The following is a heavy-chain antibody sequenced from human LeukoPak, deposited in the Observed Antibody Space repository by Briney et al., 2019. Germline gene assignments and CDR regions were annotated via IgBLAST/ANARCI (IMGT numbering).Heavy chain of an antibody. Sequence: GGSLRLSCAASGFTFSSYSMNWVRQAPGKGLEWVSYISSSSSTIYYADSVKGRFTISRDNAKNSLYLQMNSLRAEDTAVYYCARGGSYYYDSSGFHGWGQGTLVTVSS. CDR3: ARGGSYYYDSSGFHG. CDR1: GFTFSSYS. J-gene: IGHJ4*02. V-gene: IGHV3-48*04. D-gene: IGHD3-22*01. CDR2: ISSSSSTI.